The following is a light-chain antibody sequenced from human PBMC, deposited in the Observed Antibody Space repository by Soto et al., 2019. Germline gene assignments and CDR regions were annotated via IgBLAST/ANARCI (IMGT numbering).Light chain of an antibody. Sequence: QSVLTQPASVYGSPGQSITISCTGTSSDVGSYNLVSWYQQHPGKAPKLMIYEGSKRPSGVSNRFSGSKSGNTASLTISGLQAEDEADYYCCSYAGSSTVVFGGGTKVTVL. CDR3: CSYAGSSTVV. V-gene: IGLV2-23*01. CDR2: EGS. J-gene: IGLJ2*01. CDR1: SSDVGSYNL.